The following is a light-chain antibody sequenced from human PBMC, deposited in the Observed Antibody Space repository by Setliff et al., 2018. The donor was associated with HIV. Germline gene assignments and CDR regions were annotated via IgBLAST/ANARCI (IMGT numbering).Light chain of an antibody. J-gene: IGLJ1*01. CDR3: SSYTSISTFEGV. CDR1: SSDVGSYNR. V-gene: IGLV2-18*02. CDR2: EVS. Sequence: QSALTQPASVSGSPGQSITISCTGTSSDVGSYNRVSWYQQPPGTAPRLMIYEVSNRPSGVPDRFSGSKSGNTASLTISGLQAEGEADYYCSSYTSISTFEGVFGTGTK.